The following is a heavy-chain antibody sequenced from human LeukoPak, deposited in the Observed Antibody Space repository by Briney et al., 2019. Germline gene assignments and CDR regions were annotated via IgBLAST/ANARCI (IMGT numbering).Heavy chain of an antibody. V-gene: IGHV4-4*07. D-gene: IGHD3-10*01. Sequence: PSETLSLTCTVSGGSISYYYWSWIRQPAGKGLEWIGRIYRSGSTRYNPSLKSRVTISVDTSKNHFSLTLSSVTAADTAVYYCTRSDGYGLVGIWGQGTMVTVSS. CDR1: GGSISYYY. CDR3: TRSDGYGLVGI. J-gene: IGHJ3*01. CDR2: IYRSGST.